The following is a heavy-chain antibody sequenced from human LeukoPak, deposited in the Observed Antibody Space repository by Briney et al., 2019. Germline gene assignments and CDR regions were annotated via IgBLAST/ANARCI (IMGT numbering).Heavy chain of an antibody. J-gene: IGHJ6*03. V-gene: IGHV1-69*05. D-gene: IGHD1-1*01. CDR3: ARGVPTRYYYYYYMDV. CDR1: GGTFSSYA. Sequence: SVKVSCKASGGTFSSYAISWVRQAPGQGLEWMGGIIPIFGTANYAQKFQGRVTLTTDESTSTAYMEPSSLRSEDTAVYYCARGVPTRYYYYYYMDVWGKGTTVTVSS. CDR2: IIPIFGTA.